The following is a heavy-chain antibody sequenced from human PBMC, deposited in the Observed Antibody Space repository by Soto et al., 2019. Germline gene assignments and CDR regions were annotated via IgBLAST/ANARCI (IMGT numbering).Heavy chain of an antibody. CDR3: ARGRRDSMLWDIVVVPAAMLAAAYWFDP. J-gene: IGHJ5*02. V-gene: IGHV1-2*04. D-gene: IGHD2-2*01. Sequence: GASVKVSCKACGYRFTGYYMHWVRQAPGQGLEWMGWINPNSGGTNYAQKFQGWVTMTRDTSISTAYMELSRLRSDDTAVYYCARGRRDSMLWDIVVVPAAMLAAAYWFDPWGQGTLVTVSS. CDR2: INPNSGGT. CDR1: GYRFTGYY.